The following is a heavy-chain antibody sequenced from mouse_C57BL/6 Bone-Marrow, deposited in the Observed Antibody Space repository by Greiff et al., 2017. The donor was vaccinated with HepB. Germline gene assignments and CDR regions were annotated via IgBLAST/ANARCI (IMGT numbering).Heavy chain of an antibody. D-gene: IGHD2-1*01. V-gene: IGHV5-16*01. Sequence: DVKLVESEGGLVQPGSSMKLSCTASGFTFSDYYMAWVRQVPEKGLEWVANINYDGSSTYYLDSLKSRFIISRDNAKNILYLQMSSLKSEDTATYYCARVYYYYAMDYWGQGTSVTVSS. CDR2: INYDGSST. CDR3: ARVYYYYAMDY. CDR1: GFTFSDYY. J-gene: IGHJ4*01.